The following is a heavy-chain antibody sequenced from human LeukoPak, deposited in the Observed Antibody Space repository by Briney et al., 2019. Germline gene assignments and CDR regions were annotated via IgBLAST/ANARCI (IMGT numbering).Heavy chain of an antibody. J-gene: IGHJ5*02. CDR1: GYTFTSYG. V-gene: IGHV1-18*01. D-gene: IGHD6-6*01. Sequence: ASVKVSCKASGYTFTSYGISWVRQAPGQGLEWMGWISAYNGNTNYAQKLQGRVTMTTDTSTSTAYMELRSLRSEDAAVYYCARKAARPGGGLFDPWGQGTLVTVSS. CDR2: ISAYNGNT. CDR3: ARKAARPGGGLFDP.